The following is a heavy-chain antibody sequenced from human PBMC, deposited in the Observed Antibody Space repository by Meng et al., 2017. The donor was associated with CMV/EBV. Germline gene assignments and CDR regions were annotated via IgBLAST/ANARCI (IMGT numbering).Heavy chain of an antibody. J-gene: IGHJ5*02. D-gene: IGHD3-3*01. V-gene: IGHV3-30-3*01. CDR1: YD. CDR2: ISYDGSNK. Sequence: YDMHWVRQDPGKGLEWVAVISYDGSNKYYADSVKGRFTISRDNSKNTLYLQMNSLRAEDTAVYYCAREYYDFWSGYYTGAVGWFDPWGQGTLVTVSS. CDR3: AREYYDFWSGYYTGAVGWFDP.